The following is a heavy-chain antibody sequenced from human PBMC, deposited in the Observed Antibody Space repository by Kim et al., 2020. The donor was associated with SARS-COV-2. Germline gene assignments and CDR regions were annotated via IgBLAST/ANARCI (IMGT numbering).Heavy chain of an antibody. CDR3: ARLTGDILTGRSYYYGMDV. CDR2: IDPSDSYT. J-gene: IGHJ6*02. Sequence: GESLKISCKGSGYSFTSYWISWVRQMPGKGLEWMGRIDPSDSYTNYSPSFQGHVTISADKSISTAYLQWSSLKASDTAMYYCARLTGDILTGRSYYYGMDVWGQGTTVTVSS. V-gene: IGHV5-10-1*01. CDR1: GYSFTSYW. D-gene: IGHD3-9*01.